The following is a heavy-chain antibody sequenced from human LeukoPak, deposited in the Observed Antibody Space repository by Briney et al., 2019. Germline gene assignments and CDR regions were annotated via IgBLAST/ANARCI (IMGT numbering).Heavy chain of an antibody. CDR1: GFTFSNYW. J-gene: IGHJ4*02. V-gene: IGHV3-7*01. Sequence: GGSLRLSCEASGFTFSNYWMSWVRQPPGKGLEWVANIKEDGSEKDYVDSVKGRFTISRDNAKNSLYLLMNSLRAEDTAVYYCARDGYSSGWYAFDYWGQGTLVTVSS. CDR2: IKEDGSEK. D-gene: IGHD6-19*01. CDR3: ARDGYSSGWYAFDY.